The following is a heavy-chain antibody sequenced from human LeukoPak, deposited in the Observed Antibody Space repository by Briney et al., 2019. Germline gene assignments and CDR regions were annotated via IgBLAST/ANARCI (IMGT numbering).Heavy chain of an antibody. D-gene: IGHD1-1*01. CDR1: GFTFSRYW. CDR2: IRSKAYGGTT. V-gene: IGHV3-49*04. CDR3: TRVLERLDY. Sequence: GGSLRLSCVGSGFTFSRYWLNWVRQAPGKGLEWVGFIRSKAYGGTTEYAASVKGRFTISRDDSKSIAYLQMNSLKTEDTAVYYCTRVLERLDYWGQGTLVTVSS. J-gene: IGHJ4*02.